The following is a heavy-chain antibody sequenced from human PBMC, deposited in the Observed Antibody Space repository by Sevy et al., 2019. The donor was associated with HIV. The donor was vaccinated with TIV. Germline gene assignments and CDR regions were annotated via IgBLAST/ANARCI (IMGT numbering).Heavy chain of an antibody. D-gene: IGHD3-22*01. J-gene: IGHJ4*02. Sequence: ASVKVSCKASGYTFTEYYVHWLRQAPGQGLEWMGWINPQTGGTYFVKKFQDRVTLTTATSINAVYMELSGLKFDDTAVFYCARMGDYFDTSGYYPLKYWGLGTLVTVSS. CDR1: GYTFTEYY. V-gene: IGHV1-2*02. CDR3: ARMGDYFDTSGYYPLKY. CDR2: INPQTGGT.